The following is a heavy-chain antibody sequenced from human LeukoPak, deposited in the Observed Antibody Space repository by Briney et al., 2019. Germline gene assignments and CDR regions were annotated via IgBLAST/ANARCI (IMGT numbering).Heavy chain of an antibody. J-gene: IGHJ4*02. Sequence: SETLSLTCTVSGGSISSYYWNWIRQPAGKGLEWIGRIHTSGSTNYNPSLKSRVTMSVDMSKNKFSLKLSSVTAADTAVYYCARVICSGGSCRFDYWGQGTLVTVSS. D-gene: IGHD2-15*01. CDR3: ARVICSGGSCRFDY. CDR2: IHTSGST. CDR1: GGSISSYY. V-gene: IGHV4-4*07.